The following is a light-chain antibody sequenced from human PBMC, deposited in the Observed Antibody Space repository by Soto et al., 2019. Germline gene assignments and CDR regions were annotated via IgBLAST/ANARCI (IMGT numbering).Light chain of an antibody. Sequence: QSVLTHPASVSGPPGQSITISCTGTISDVGGYNYVSWYQQHPGKAPKLMIYDVSNRPSGVSNRFSGSKSGNTASLTISGLQAEDEADYYCSSYTSSSTLGVFGTGTKVTVL. J-gene: IGLJ1*01. CDR1: ISDVGGYNY. V-gene: IGLV2-14*01. CDR2: DVS. CDR3: SSYTSSSTLGV.